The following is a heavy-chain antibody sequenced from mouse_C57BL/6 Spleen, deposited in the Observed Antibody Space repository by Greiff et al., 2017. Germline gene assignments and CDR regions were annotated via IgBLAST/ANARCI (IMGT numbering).Heavy chain of an antibody. CDR3: TRRYGSSYFDD. CDR2: IDPETGGT. J-gene: IGHJ2*01. V-gene: IGHV1-15*01. CDR1: GYTFTDYE. D-gene: IGHD1-1*01. Sequence: QVQLQQSGAELVRPGASVTLSCKASGYTFTDYEMHWVKQTPVHGLEWIGAIDPETGGTAYNQKFKGKAILTADKSSSTAYMELRSLTSEDSAVYYCTRRYGSSYFDDWGQGTTLTVSS.